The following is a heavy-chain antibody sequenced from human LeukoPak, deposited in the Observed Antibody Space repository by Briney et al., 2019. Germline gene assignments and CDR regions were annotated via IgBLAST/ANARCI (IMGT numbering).Heavy chain of an antibody. Sequence: GGSLKISCKGSEYSFTSYWIAWVRQMPGKGLEWMGIIYPGDSDTRYSPSFQGQVTISADKSISTAYLQWSSLKASDTAMYYCARGDSSANLDYWGQGTLVTVSS. D-gene: IGHD3-22*01. V-gene: IGHV5-51*01. J-gene: IGHJ4*02. CDR3: ARGDSSANLDY. CDR1: EYSFTSYW. CDR2: IYPGDSDT.